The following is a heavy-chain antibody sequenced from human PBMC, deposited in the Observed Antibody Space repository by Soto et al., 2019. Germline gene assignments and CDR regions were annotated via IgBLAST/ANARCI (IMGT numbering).Heavy chain of an antibody. D-gene: IGHD3-3*01. CDR3: ARIFGVVIEGVGWFDP. J-gene: IGHJ5*02. V-gene: IGHV1-69*13. CDR2: IIPIFGTA. Sequence: SVKVSCKASGGTFSSYAISWVRQAPGQGLEWMGGIIPIFGTANYAQKFQGRVTITADESTSTAYMELSSLRSEDTAVYYCARIFGVVIEGVGWFDPWGQGTLVTVSS. CDR1: GGTFSSYA.